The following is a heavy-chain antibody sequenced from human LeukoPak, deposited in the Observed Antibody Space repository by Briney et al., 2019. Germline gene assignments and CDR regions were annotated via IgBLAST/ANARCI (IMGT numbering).Heavy chain of an antibody. J-gene: IGHJ6*02. CDR2: INHSGST. CDR1: GGSFSGYY. CDR3: ARGQPSRGQWLVPYYYYGMDV. Sequence: SETLSLTCAVYGGSFSGYYWSWIRQPPGKGLEWIGEINHSGSTNYNPSLKSRVTISVDTSKNQFSLKLSSVTAADTAVYYCARGQPSRGQWLVPYYYYGMDVWGQGTTVTVSS. D-gene: IGHD6-19*01. V-gene: IGHV4-34*01.